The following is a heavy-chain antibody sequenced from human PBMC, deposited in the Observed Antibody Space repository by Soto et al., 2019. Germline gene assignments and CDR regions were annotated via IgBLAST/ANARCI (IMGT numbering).Heavy chain of an antibody. D-gene: IGHD1-26*01. J-gene: IGHJ4*02. CDR3: ADGNHSYYCEY. V-gene: IGHV3-33*01. Sequence: QVQLVESGGGVVQPGRSLKLSCVASGFTFSSYGMHWVRQAPGKGLEWVAIIWNDGSDKYYGDSVKGRFTISRDNSKNTLYLQMNLLRAEDTAVYYCADGNHSYYCEYGGQGTLFTVSS. CDR2: IWNDGSDK. CDR1: GFTFSSYG.